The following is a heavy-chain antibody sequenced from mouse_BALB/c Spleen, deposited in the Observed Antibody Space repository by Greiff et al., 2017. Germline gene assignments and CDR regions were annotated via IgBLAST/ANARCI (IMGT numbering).Heavy chain of an antibody. CDR1: GYSITSDYA. Sequence: VQLKESGPGLVKPSQSLSLTCTVTGYSITSDYAWNWIRQFPGNKLEWMGYISYSGSTSYNPSLKSRISITRDTSKNQFFLQLNSVTTEDTATYYCARCPYDYGSSYGAMDYGGQGTSVTVSS. J-gene: IGHJ4*01. D-gene: IGHD1-1*01. CDR3: ARCPYDYGSSYGAMDY. V-gene: IGHV3-2*02. CDR2: ISYSGST.